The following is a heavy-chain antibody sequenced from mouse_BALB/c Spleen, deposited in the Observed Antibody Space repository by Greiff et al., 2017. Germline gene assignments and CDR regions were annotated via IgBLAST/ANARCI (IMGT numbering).Heavy chain of an antibody. CDR1: GFTFSSYA. Sequence: EVQLMESGGGLVKPGGSLKLSCAASGFTFSSYAMSWVRQSPEKRLEWVAEISSGGSYTYYPDTVTGRFTISRDNAKNTLYLEMSSLRSEDTAMYYCARDAVFDYWGQGTTLTVSS. CDR2: ISSGGSYT. D-gene: IGHD3-3*01. J-gene: IGHJ2*01. V-gene: IGHV5-9-4*01. CDR3: ARDAVFDY.